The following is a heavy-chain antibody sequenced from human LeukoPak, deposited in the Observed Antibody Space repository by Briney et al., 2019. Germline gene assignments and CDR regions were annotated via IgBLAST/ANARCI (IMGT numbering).Heavy chain of an antibody. Sequence: GGSLRLSCAASGFTFDDYAMHWVRQAPGKGLEWVSGISWNSGSIGYAGSVKGRFTISRDNAKNSLYLQMNSLRAEDTALYYCAKAYYYDSSGYWNYFGYWGQGTLVTVSS. CDR1: GFTFDDYA. D-gene: IGHD3-22*01. CDR2: ISWNSGSI. J-gene: IGHJ4*02. CDR3: AKAYYYDSSGYWNYFGY. V-gene: IGHV3-9*01.